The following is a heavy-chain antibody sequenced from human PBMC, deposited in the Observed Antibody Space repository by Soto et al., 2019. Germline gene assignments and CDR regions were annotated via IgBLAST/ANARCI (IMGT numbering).Heavy chain of an antibody. CDR3: ARSLSTIAARPDY. J-gene: IGHJ4*02. V-gene: IGHV1-2*02. D-gene: IGHD6-6*01. Sequence: GASVKVSCKASGYTFTGYYLHWVRQAPGQGLEWMGWINPNSGGTHYAQKFQGRLTMTRDTSISTAYMELSRLTSDETAVYYCARSLSTIAARPDYWGQGTLVTVYS. CDR2: INPNSGGT. CDR1: GYTFTGYY.